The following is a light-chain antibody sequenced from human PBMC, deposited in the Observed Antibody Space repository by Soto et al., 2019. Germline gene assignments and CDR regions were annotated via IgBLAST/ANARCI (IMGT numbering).Light chain of an antibody. CDR1: QGISSF. Sequence: DILLTQSPSFLSASIGDRVTITCRASQGISSFLAWYQQKPGEAPKLMIHTASTLQTGVPSRFSGSGSGTEFTFTISSLQPEDFATYYCQQRHSYPVTFGQGTRLEIK. CDR2: TAS. J-gene: IGKJ5*01. CDR3: QQRHSYPVT. V-gene: IGKV1-9*01.